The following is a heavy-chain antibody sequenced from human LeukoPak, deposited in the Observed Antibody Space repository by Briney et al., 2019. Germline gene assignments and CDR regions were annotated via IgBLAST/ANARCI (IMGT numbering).Heavy chain of an antibody. J-gene: IGHJ5*01. Sequence: ASVKVSCKASGYTLTSYYMHWVRQAPGQGLEWMGIIDPSDGSTIYAQKFQDRVTMTRDTSTSTVHMELSSLRSDDTAVYYCTRDESGTRRGWFEYWGQGTLVTVSS. V-gene: IGHV1-46*01. CDR1: GYTLTSYY. CDR3: TRDESGTRRGWFEY. CDR2: IDPSDGST.